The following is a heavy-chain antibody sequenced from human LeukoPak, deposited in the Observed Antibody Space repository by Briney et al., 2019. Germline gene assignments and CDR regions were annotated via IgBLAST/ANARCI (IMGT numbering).Heavy chain of an antibody. Sequence: SETLSLTCAVHGGSFSGYYWSWIRQPPGKGLEWIGEINHSGSTNYNPSLKSRVTISVDTSKNQFSLKLSSVTAADTAVYYCARGTPTVTNYFDYWGQGTLVTVSS. CDR1: GGSFSGYY. D-gene: IGHD4-17*01. J-gene: IGHJ4*02. CDR3: ARGTPTVTNYFDY. CDR2: INHSGST. V-gene: IGHV4-34*01.